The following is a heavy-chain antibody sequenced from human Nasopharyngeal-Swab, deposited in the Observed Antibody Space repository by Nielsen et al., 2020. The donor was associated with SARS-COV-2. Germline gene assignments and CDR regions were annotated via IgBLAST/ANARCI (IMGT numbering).Heavy chain of an antibody. CDR1: GLTFSTYA. D-gene: IGHD5-12*01. CDR3: ANARIGYSGYDFPLGWFDP. Sequence: GGSLRPSCAASGLTFSTYAMTWVRQAPGKGLEWLSTMSGSGSGTYYPDSVKGRFTISRDNSKTTLYLQMDSLRAEDTAIYYCANARIGYSGYDFPLGWFDPWGQGTLVSVSS. CDR2: MSGSGSGT. V-gene: IGHV3-23*01. J-gene: IGHJ5*02.